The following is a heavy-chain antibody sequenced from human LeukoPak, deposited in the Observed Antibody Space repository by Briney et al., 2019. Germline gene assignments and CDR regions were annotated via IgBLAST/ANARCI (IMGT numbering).Heavy chain of an antibody. Sequence: GGSLRLSCAVSGFTFSTYGMHWVRQAPGKGLEWVALISDDGTNRYADSVKGRFTISRDNSENTVYLQMNSLRAEDTAVYYCVKDMFDYDSAYFDYWGQGSLVTVSS. CDR3: VKDMFDYDSAYFDY. CDR1: GFTFSTYG. D-gene: IGHD3-22*01. CDR2: ISDDGTNR. V-gene: IGHV3-30*18. J-gene: IGHJ4*02.